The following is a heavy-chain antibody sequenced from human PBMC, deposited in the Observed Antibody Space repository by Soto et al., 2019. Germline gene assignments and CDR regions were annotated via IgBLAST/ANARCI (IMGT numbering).Heavy chain of an antibody. D-gene: IGHD4-17*01. CDR1: GFTFSDYY. CDR2: ISSSGSTI. V-gene: IGHV3-11*01. CDR3: ARAADDYGDHPYYFDY. Sequence: GGSLRLSCAASGFTFSDYYMSWIRQAPGKGLEWVSYISSSGSTIYYADSVKGRFTISRDNAKNSLYLQMNSLRAEDTAVYYCARAADDYGDHPYYFDYWGQGTLVTVSS. J-gene: IGHJ4*02.